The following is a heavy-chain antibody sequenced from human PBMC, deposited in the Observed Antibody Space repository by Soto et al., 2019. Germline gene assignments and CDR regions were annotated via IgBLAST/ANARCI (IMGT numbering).Heavy chain of an antibody. J-gene: IGHJ3*02. D-gene: IGHD2-15*01. Sequence: SVKVSCKASGGTFSSYAISWVRQAPGQGLEWMGGIIPIFGTANYAQKFQDRVTITADESTSTAYMELSSLRSEDTAVYYCARDGRGTMVVPNDAFDIWGQGTMVTVSS. CDR3: ARDGRGTMVVPNDAFDI. CDR1: GGTFSSYA. V-gene: IGHV1-69*13. CDR2: IIPIFGTA.